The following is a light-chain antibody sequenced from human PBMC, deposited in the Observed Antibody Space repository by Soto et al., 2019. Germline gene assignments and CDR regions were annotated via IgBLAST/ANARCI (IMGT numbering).Light chain of an antibody. CDR1: STVDSIY. J-gene: IGKJ1*01. V-gene: IGKV3-20*01. CDR3: QQYGSSPRT. Sequence: ETVLTQSTGTLSLSPGERASLSCRASSTVDSIYLAWYQQKPGQAPRLLIYGASNRATGIPDRFSGSGSGTDFTLTISRLEPEDFAVYYCQQYGSSPRTFGQGTKVDIK. CDR2: GAS.